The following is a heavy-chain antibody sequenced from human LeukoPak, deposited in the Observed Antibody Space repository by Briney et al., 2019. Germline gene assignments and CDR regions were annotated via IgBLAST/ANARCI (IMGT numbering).Heavy chain of an antibody. V-gene: IGHV4-61*01. CDR3: ARGQDDRSGTFDY. J-gene: IGHJ4*02. D-gene: IGHD3-22*01. CDR2: MSPSGTT. CDR1: GDSVSSGNYY. Sequence: SETLSLACTVSGDSVSSGNYYLSWIRQPPGKGLDWITYMSPSGTTKYNPSLKSRVTTSVDTSRTQFSLRLSSVTAADTAVYYCARGQDDRSGTFDYWGQGILVTVSS.